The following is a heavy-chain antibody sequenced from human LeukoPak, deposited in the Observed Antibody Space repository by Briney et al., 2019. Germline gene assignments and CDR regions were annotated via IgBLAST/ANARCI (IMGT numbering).Heavy chain of an antibody. J-gene: IGHJ5*02. V-gene: IGHV1-69*05. CDR3: ARAGYSSSWQYWFDP. D-gene: IGHD6-13*01. CDR1: GGTFISYA. CDR2: IIPIFGTA. Sequence: ASVKVSCKASGGTFISYAISWVRQAPGQGLEWMGGIIPIFGTANYAQKFQGRVTITTDESTSTAYMELSSLRSEDTAVYYCARAGYSSSWQYWFDPWGQGTLVTVSS.